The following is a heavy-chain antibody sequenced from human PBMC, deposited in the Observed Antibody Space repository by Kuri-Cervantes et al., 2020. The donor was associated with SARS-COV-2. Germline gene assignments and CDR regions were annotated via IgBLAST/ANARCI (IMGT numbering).Heavy chain of an antibody. CDR2: IYYSGST. D-gene: IGHD7-27*01. CDR3: VRQLWGKTPLDY. Sequence: SETLSLTCTVSGGSISSGDYYWSWIRQPPGKGLEWIGYIYYSGSTYYNPSLKSRVTISVDTSKNQFSLKLSSVTAADTAVYYCVRQLWGKTPLDYWGQGTLVTVSS. J-gene: IGHJ4*02. V-gene: IGHV4-30-4*08. CDR1: GGSISSGDYY.